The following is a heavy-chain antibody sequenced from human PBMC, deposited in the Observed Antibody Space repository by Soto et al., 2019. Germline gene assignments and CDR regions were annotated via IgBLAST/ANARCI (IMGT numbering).Heavy chain of an antibody. J-gene: IGHJ4*02. CDR3: AKRGVGVPAGMPDPFDY. Sequence: EVQVLESGGGLVQPGGSLRLSCAASGFTFNIYAMSWVRQAPGKGLEWVSGISGSGVGSHYADSVKGRFTISRDNSKKTVYLQMSSLRAEDTAVYYCAKRGVGVPAGMPDPFDYWGQGALVTVSS. CDR1: GFTFNIYA. V-gene: IGHV3-23*01. D-gene: IGHD2-2*01. CDR2: ISGSGVGS.